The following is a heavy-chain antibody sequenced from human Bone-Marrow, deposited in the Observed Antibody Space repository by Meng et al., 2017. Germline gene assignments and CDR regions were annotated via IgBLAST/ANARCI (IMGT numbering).Heavy chain of an antibody. CDR3: ASPLVGYGDYDV. CDR1: GGTFSSYA. Sequence: SVKVSCKASGGTFSSYAISWVQQAPGQGLEWMGGIIPIFGTANYAQKFQGRVTITTDESTSTAYMELSSLRSEDTAVYYCASPLVGYGDYDVWGQGTLVTVSS. V-gene: IGHV1-69*05. D-gene: IGHD4-17*01. CDR2: IIPIFGTA. J-gene: IGHJ4*02.